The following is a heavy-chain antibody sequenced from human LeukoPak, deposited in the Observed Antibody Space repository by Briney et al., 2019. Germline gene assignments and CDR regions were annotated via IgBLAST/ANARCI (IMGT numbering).Heavy chain of an antibody. CDR3: ARDEPNVVGGTAGLAY. CDR1: GFTFSSYA. Sequence: GGSLKLSCAASGFTFSSYAMSWVRQAPGKGLEWVSAISGSCGSTYYADSVQGRFTISRDNSKNTLYLQMKSLRAEDTAVYYCARDEPNVVGGTAGLAYWGQGDLGTGSS. V-gene: IGHV3-23*01. CDR2: ISGSCGST. D-gene: IGHD6-19*01. J-gene: IGHJ4*02.